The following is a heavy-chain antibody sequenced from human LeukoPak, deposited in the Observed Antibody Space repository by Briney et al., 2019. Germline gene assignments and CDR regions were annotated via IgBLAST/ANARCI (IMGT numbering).Heavy chain of an antibody. CDR3: ARGGYSSSWYISRDY. CDR2: IKEDGSEK. CDR1: AFTFSIYW. D-gene: IGHD6-13*01. Sequence: GGSLRLSCAASAFTFSIYWMTWVRQAPGKGLEWVANIKEDGSEKYYVDSVKGRFTISRDNAKNSLYLQMNSLRAEDTAVYYCARGGYSSSWYISRDYWGQGTLVTVSS. V-gene: IGHV3-7*01. J-gene: IGHJ4*02.